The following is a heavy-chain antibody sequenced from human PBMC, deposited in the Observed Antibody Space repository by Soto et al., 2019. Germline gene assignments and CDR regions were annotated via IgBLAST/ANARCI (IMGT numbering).Heavy chain of an antibody. CDR2: ISAYNGNT. J-gene: IGHJ4*02. V-gene: IGHV1-18*01. D-gene: IGHD3-9*01. CDR3: ARGYDILTGYYPFDY. Sequence: GASVKVSCKASGYTFTSYGISWVRQAPGQGLEWMGWISAYNGNTNYAQKLQGRVTMTTDTSTSTAYMELRSLRSDDTAVYYCARGYDILTGYYPFDYWGQGTLVTVSS. CDR1: GYTFTSYG.